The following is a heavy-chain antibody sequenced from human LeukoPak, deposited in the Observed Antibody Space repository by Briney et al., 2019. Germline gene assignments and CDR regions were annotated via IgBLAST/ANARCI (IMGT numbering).Heavy chain of an antibody. J-gene: IGHJ4*02. Sequence: SETLSLTCTVSGGSISSSSYYWGWIRQPPGKGLEWIGSIYYSGSTYYNPSLKSRVTISVDTSKNQFSLKLSSVTAADTAVYYCARDVKTEYYYDSSGPPDYWGQGTLVTVSS. CDR2: IYYSGST. CDR3: ARDVKTEYYYDSSGPPDY. CDR1: GGSISSSSYY. D-gene: IGHD3-22*01. V-gene: IGHV4-39*07.